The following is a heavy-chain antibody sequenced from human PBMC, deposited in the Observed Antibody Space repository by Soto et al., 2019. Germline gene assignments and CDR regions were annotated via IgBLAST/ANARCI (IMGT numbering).Heavy chain of an antibody. D-gene: IGHD1-1*01. Sequence: SGPPLVNPPQPLTLTCAFSGCSLRTGRVAVGWIRQRPGKALEWRARINCDDDKRNSRSLESRLTITKDTSKNQVVLTMTNMDPVDTATYYSALRTVETTFDYWGQGTPVTVSS. CDR3: ALRTVETTFDY. CDR1: GCSLRTGRVA. V-gene: IGHV2-5*02. CDR2: INCDDDK. J-gene: IGHJ4*02.